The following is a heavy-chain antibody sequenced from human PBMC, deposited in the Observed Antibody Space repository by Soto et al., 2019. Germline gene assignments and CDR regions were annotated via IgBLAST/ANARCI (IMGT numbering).Heavy chain of an antibody. V-gene: IGHV3-21*01. CDR1: GFTFSSYS. Sequence: GGSLRLSCAASGFTFSSYSMNWVSQAPGKGLEWVSSISSSSSYIYYADSVKGRFTISRDNAKNSLYLQMNSLRAEDTAVYYCARELHFGVVIPLDYWGQGTLVTVSS. J-gene: IGHJ4*02. CDR2: ISSSSSYI. CDR3: ARELHFGVVIPLDY. D-gene: IGHD3-3*01.